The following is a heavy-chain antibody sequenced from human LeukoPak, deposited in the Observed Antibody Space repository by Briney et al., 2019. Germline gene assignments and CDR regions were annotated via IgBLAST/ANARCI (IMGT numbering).Heavy chain of an antibody. D-gene: IGHD6-19*01. Sequence: PGGSLRLSCAASGFTFSSYWMHWVRQAPGKGLVWVSRINSDGSSTSYADSVKGRFTISRDNAKNTLYLQMNSLRAEDTAVYYCARAEYSSGWYFYYFDYWSQGTLVTVSS. J-gene: IGHJ4*02. CDR3: ARAEYSSGWYFYYFDY. CDR1: GFTFSSYW. CDR2: INSDGSST. V-gene: IGHV3-74*01.